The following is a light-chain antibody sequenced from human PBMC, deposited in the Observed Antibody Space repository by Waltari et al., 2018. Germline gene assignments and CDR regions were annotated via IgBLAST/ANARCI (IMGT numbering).Light chain of an antibody. Sequence: SSELTQDPAVSVALGQTVRITCQGDILRSYYASWYQQKPGQAPVLVIYGKNNRPSGIPDRFSGSSSGNTASLTITGAQAEDEADYYCNSRDSSGNHQVFGGGTKLTVL. CDR2: GKN. V-gene: IGLV3-19*01. J-gene: IGLJ2*01. CDR3: NSRDSSGNHQV. CDR1: ILRSYY.